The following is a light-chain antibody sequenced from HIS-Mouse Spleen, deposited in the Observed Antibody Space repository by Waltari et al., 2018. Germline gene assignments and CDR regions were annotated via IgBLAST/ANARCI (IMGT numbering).Light chain of an antibody. V-gene: IGLV3-10*01. Sequence: SYELTQPPSVSVSPGQTARITCSGDALPKKYAYWYQQKSGQAPVLVIYEESKRPSGSPGRFAGSSSGTRATLTISGAQVEDEADYYCYSTDSSGNHRVFGGGTKLTVL. CDR2: EES. CDR3: YSTDSSGNHRV. J-gene: IGLJ2*01. CDR1: ALPKKY.